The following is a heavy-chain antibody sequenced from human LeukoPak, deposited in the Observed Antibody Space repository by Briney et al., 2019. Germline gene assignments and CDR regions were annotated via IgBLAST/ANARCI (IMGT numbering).Heavy chain of an antibody. V-gene: IGHV3-53*01. Sequence: GGSLRLSCAASGFTFSSYWMSWVRQAPGKGLEWISVFYSGGSTYYADSVKGRFTISRDSSKNTLFLQMNSLRAEDTAVYYCARDRYYYGSGAPGYYYGMDVWGQGTTVTVSS. CDR3: ARDRYYYGSGAPGYYYGMDV. D-gene: IGHD3-10*01. CDR1: GFTFSSYW. J-gene: IGHJ6*02. CDR2: FYSGGST.